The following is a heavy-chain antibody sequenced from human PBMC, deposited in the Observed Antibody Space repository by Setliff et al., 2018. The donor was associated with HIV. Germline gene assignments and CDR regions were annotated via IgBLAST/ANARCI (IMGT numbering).Heavy chain of an antibody. Sequence: SETLSLTCAVYGGSFSTYYWSWIRQSPEKGLEWIGEVNHSGSTNYNPSLQSRVTMSVDSSKNQFPLKLDSVTAADTAVYYCARLYRFSSGYSLGGCDYWGQGTLVTVS. CDR2: VNHSGST. V-gene: IGHV4-34*01. CDR1: GGSFSTYY. CDR3: ARLYRFSSGYSLGGCDY. D-gene: IGHD3-22*01. J-gene: IGHJ4*02.